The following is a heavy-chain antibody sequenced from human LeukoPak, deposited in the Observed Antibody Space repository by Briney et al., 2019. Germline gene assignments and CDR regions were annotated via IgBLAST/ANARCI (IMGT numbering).Heavy chain of an antibody. D-gene: IGHD1-26*01. CDR2: IYFTGST. V-gene: IGHV4-59*12. CDR1: GDSIRSYY. CDR3: ARVGSYFDY. J-gene: IGHJ4*02. Sequence: SETLSLACTVSGDSIRSYYWSWIRQAPGKGLEWIGYIYFTGSTKYNPSLRSRVTISVDRSKNQFSLKLSSVTAADTAVYYCARVGSYFDYWGQGTLVTVSS.